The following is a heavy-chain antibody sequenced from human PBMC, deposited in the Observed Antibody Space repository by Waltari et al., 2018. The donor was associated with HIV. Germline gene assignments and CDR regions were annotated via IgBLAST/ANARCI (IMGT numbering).Heavy chain of an antibody. V-gene: IGHV4-34*01. CDR1: GGSFSGYY. CDR2: INHSGST. Sequence: QVQLQQWGAGLLKPSETLSLTCAVYGGSFSGYYWSWIRHPPGKGLEWIGEINHSGSTNYNPSLKSRVTISVDTSKNQFSLKLSSVTAADTAVYYCARASRYYYDSSGYYNDYWGQGTLVTVSS. J-gene: IGHJ4*02. CDR3: ARASRYYYDSSGYYNDY. D-gene: IGHD3-22*01.